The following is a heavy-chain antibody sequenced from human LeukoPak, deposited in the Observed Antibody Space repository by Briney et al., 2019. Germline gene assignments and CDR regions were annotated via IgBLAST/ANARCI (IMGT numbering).Heavy chain of an antibody. CDR1: GFSLTTSGVG. J-gene: IGHJ4*02. CDR3: VHRPSIVGSTGYYFDY. Sequence: SGPTLVNPTQTLTLTCTFSGFSLTTSGVGVGWIRQPPGKALQWHALIYWDDDKRYNSSLKSRLTITKDTSKNQVVLTMTNMDPVDTATYYCVHRPSIVGSTGYYFDYWGQGTLVTVSA. D-gene: IGHD1-26*01. CDR2: IYWDDDK. V-gene: IGHV2-5*02.